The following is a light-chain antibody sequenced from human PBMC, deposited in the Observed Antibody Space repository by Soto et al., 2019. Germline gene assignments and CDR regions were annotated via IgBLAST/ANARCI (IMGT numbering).Light chain of an antibody. J-gene: IGLJ2*01. Sequence: QSVLTQPPSVSGAPGQGVTISCTGSSSNIGAGSYVHWYQQLPGTAPKLLIFAHNSRPSGVPDRFSGSTSGTSASLAITGLQAAEEADYYCRYYDTGRCGPVFGGGTKVTVL. CDR3: RYYDTGRCGPV. CDR1: SSNIGAGSY. V-gene: IGLV1-40*01. CDR2: AHN.